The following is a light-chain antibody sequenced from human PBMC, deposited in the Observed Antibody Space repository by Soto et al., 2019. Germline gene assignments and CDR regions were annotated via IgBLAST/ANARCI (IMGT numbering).Light chain of an antibody. Sequence: EIVLTQSPATLSLSSGERATLXXRASQSVSSYLAGYQQKPGRAPRLXIDYASRRATGSPDRFSGGGSGTEFTLTISRLEPADFAVYYCQQFNSYPLTFGEGTKVDIK. J-gene: IGKJ4*01. V-gene: IGKV3-20*01. CDR2: YAS. CDR1: QSVSSY. CDR3: QQFNSYPLT.